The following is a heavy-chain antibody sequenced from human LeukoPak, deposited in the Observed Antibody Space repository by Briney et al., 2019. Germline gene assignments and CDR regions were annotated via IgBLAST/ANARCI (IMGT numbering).Heavy chain of an antibody. J-gene: IGHJ4*02. Sequence: GASVKVSCKASGYTFTDYYIHWVRQAPGQGLEWMGWINPNSGDTNYTQKFQGRVTMTRDTSISTAYLELNRLASDDTAVYYCARVLARYGNLDYWGQGILVTVSS. CDR1: GYTFTDYY. D-gene: IGHD1-14*01. V-gene: IGHV1-2*02. CDR3: ARVLARYGNLDY. CDR2: INPNSGDT.